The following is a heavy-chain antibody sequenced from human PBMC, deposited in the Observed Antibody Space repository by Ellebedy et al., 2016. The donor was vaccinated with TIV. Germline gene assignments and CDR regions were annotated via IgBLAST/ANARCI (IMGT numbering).Heavy chain of an antibody. CDR3: ATGGGCGEFFDY. CDR2: IHHSGST. D-gene: IGHD3-10*01. Sequence: MPSETLSLTCTVSGDSIHKYYWSWIRQPPGKGLEWIGYIHHSGSTDYKPSLRSRINLSVDSSKNQLSLNLNSVTAADTAVYYCATGGGCGEFFDYWGQGALVTVSS. J-gene: IGHJ4*02. CDR1: GDSIHKYY. V-gene: IGHV4-59*13.